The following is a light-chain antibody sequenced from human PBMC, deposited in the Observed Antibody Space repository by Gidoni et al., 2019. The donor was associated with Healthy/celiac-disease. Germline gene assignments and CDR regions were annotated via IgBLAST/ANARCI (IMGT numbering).Light chain of an antibody. V-gene: IGKV1-39*01. J-gene: IGKJ2*03. CDR2: AAS. Sequence: DIQMTQSPSSLSASVGDRVTIPCRASQSIISYLNWYQQKPGKAPKLLFYAASSLQSGVPSRFSGSGSGTDFTLTISSLQPEDFATYYCQQSYSTPYSFGQGTKLEIK. CDR3: QQSYSTPYS. CDR1: QSIISY.